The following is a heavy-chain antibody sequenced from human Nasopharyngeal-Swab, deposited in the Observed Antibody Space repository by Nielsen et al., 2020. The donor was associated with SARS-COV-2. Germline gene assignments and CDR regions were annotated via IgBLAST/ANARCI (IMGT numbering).Heavy chain of an antibody. V-gene: IGHV4-61*05. D-gene: IGHD1-26*01. CDR1: GDSIRSSSIRSYY. Sequence: SETLSLTCTVSGDSIRSSSIRSYYWSWLRQPPGKGLEWIGSFSYTGITNYNPSLKSRVTISVDMSKNQFSLKLNSVAAADTAVYYCAKGVVGGLVDSWGQGTLVTVSS. J-gene: IGHJ4*02. CDR2: FSYTGIT. CDR3: AKGVVGGLVDS.